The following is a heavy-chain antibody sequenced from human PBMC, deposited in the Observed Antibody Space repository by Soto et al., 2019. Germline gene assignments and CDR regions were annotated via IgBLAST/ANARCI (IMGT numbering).Heavy chain of an antibody. Sequence: SETLSLTCTVSGGSVNSGGYHWSWIRPHPGKGLEWIGDIYYSGSTYYNPSLKSRVTISIDTSTNHFSLHLSALTAADTAVYYCERAPIPNWNYYGMDVWGQGTTVTVSS. V-gene: IGHV4-31*03. CDR2: IYYSGST. CDR3: ERAPIPNWNYYGMDV. J-gene: IGHJ6*02. CDR1: GGSVNSGGYH. D-gene: IGHD1-1*01.